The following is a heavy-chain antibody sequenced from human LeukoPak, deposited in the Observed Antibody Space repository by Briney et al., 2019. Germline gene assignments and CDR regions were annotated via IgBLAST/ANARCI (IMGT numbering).Heavy chain of an antibody. Sequence: GGSLRLSCAASGFTFSSYWMSWVRQAPGKGLEWVANIKQDGSEKYYVDPVKGRFTISRDNAKNSLYLQMNSLRAEDTAVYYCARASSRPYSSSWYSDYWGQGTLVTVSS. CDR1: GFTFSSYW. CDR3: ARASSRPYSSSWYSDY. J-gene: IGHJ4*02. CDR2: IKQDGSEK. D-gene: IGHD6-13*01. V-gene: IGHV3-7*01.